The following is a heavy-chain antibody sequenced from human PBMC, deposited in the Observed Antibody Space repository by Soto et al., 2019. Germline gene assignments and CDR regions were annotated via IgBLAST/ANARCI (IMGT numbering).Heavy chain of an antibody. D-gene: IGHD2-8*02. CDR2: ISWSGGTI. CDR1: GFSFDEYG. V-gene: IGHV3-9*01. CDR3: AKSTGGTANGMHV. Sequence: EVQLVESGGGLVQPGRSLRLSCTASGFSFDEYGMHWVRELPGKGLEWVSGISWSGGTIGYADSVKGRFSISRDNAKKSLYLQMNSLSPEDTALYYCAKSTGGTANGMHVWGQGTTVTVSS. J-gene: IGHJ6*02.